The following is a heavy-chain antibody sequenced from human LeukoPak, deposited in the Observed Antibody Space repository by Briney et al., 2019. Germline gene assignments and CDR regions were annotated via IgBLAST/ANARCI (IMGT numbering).Heavy chain of an antibody. CDR1: GFTFNDYA. CDR3: AKSDGHGTAYGFHN. CDR2: IRDDGSDT. D-gene: IGHD2-21*02. J-gene: IGHJ3*02. V-gene: IGHV3-30*02. Sequence: PGGSLRLSCAASGFTFNDYAMYWVRQSPGRGLEWVALIRDDGSDTYHADSVKGRFTISRDNSKNTVFLRMNSLRGEDSAIYYCAKSDGHGTAYGFHNWGQGTMVTVSS.